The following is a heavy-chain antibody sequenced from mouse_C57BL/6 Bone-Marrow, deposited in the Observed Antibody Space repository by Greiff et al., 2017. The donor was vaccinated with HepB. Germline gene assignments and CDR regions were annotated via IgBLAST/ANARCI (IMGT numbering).Heavy chain of an antibody. CDR1: GYSITSGYD. Sequence: VQLKESGPGMVKPSQSLSLTCTVTGYSITSGYDWHWIRHFPGNKLEWMGYISYSGSTNYNPSLKSRISITHDTSKNHFFLKLNSVTTEDTATYYCARAGVGDYYAMDYWGQGTSVTVSS. V-gene: IGHV3-1*01. CDR2: ISYSGST. D-gene: IGHD1-1*02. J-gene: IGHJ4*01. CDR3: ARAGVGDYYAMDY.